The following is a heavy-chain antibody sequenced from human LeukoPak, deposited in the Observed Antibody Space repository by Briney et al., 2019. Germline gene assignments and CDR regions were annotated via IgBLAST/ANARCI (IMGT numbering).Heavy chain of an antibody. CDR3: ARDRLQHYFDY. CDR1: GFTFSSYA. J-gene: IGHJ4*02. D-gene: IGHD4-11*01. CDR2: ISGSGGST. Sequence: GGSLRLSCAASGFTFSSYAMSWVRQAPGKGLEWVSAISGSGGSTNYADSVKGRFTISRDNSKNTLYLQMNSLRAEDTAVYFCARDRLQHYFDYWGQGTLVTVSS. V-gene: IGHV3-23*01.